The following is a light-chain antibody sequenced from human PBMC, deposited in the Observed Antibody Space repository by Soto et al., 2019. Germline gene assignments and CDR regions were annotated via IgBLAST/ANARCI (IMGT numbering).Light chain of an antibody. V-gene: IGKV3-20*01. CDR3: QQYGDSPT. CDR1: QPFNSYY. Sequence: EIVLTQSPGTLSLSPGERATLSCRASQPFNSYYLAWFQQKTGQSPRLVMYDISTRATGVPDRFSGRGSGTDCTLTISRLEPEDFAVYYWQQYGDSPTFGGGTKVEIK. CDR2: DIS. J-gene: IGKJ4*01.